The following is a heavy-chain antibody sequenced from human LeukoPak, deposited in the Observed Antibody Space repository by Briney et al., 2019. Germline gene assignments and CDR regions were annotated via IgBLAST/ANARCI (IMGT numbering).Heavy chain of an antibody. V-gene: IGHV4-59*01. J-gene: IGHJ3*02. CDR2: IYYSGST. D-gene: IGHD3-10*01. Sequence: PSETLSLTCTVSGGSISSYYWSWIRQPPGKGLEWIGYIYYSGSTNYNPSLKSRVTISVDTSKNQFSLKLSSVTAADTAVYYCARLLWFGESSDAFDIWGQGTTVTVSS. CDR1: GGSISSYY. CDR3: ARLLWFGESSDAFDI.